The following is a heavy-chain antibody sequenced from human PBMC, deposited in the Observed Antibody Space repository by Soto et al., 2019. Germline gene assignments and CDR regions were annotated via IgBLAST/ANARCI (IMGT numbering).Heavy chain of an antibody. CDR3: AREARGVVRFLEWPYFDY. J-gene: IGHJ4*02. CDR2: ISSSGSTI. Sequence: GGSLRLSCAASGFTFSDYYMSWIRQAPGKGLEWVSYISSSGSTIYYADSVKGRFTISRDNAKNSLYLQMNSLRAEDTAVYYCAREARGVVRFLEWPYFDYWGQGTLVTVSS. CDR1: GFTFSDYY. D-gene: IGHD3-3*01. V-gene: IGHV3-11*01.